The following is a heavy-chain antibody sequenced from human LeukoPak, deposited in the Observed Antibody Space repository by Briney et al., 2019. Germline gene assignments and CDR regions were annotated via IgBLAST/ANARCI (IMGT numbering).Heavy chain of an antibody. D-gene: IGHD4-23*01. CDR2: MNPNSGNT. CDR1: GYTFTSYD. Sequence: ASVKVSCKAYGYTFTSYDINWVRQATGQGLEWMGWMNPNSGNTGYAQKFQGRVTMTRNTSISTAYMELSSLRSEDTAVYYCARAARLYGGNPGSLGYWGQGTLVTVSS. CDR3: ARAARLYGGNPGSLGY. J-gene: IGHJ4*02. V-gene: IGHV1-8*01.